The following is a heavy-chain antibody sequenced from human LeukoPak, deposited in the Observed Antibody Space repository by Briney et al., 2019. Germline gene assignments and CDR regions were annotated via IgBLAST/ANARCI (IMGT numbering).Heavy chain of an antibody. Sequence: GASVKVSCKASGYSFTSNYIHWVRQAPGQGLEWMGIINPSGGSTSYAQKFQGRVTMTRDTSTSTVYMELSSLRSEDTAVYYCARDDRSYYDSSGYYSYYFDYWGQGTLVTVSS. CDR1: GYSFTSNY. CDR3: ARDDRSYYDSSGYYSYYFDY. CDR2: INPSGGST. J-gene: IGHJ4*02. D-gene: IGHD3-22*01. V-gene: IGHV1-46*01.